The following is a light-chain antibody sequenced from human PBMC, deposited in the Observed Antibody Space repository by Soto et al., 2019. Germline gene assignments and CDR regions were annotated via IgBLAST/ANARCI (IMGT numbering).Light chain of an antibody. CDR3: QQYNSYSGT. Sequence: DIQMTQSPSTLSASVGDRVTITCRASQSISSWLAWYQQKPGKGPKLLIYDASSLESGVPSRFSGCGSGTEFNLTISSLQPDDFATDYCQQYNSYSGTFGQGTKLEIK. J-gene: IGKJ2*01. V-gene: IGKV1-5*01. CDR2: DAS. CDR1: QSISSW.